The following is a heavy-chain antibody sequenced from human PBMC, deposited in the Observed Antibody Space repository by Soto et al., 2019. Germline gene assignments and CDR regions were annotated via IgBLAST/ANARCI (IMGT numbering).Heavy chain of an antibody. D-gene: IGHD3-22*01. CDR1: GGSISSGDYY. J-gene: IGHJ5*02. CDR3: ARGGKVNYYDSSTNWFDP. CDR2: IYYSGST. Sequence: PSETLSLTCTVSGGSISSGDYYWSWIRQPPGKGLEWIGYIYYSGSTYYNPSLKSRVTISVDTSKNQFSLKLSSVTAADTAVYYCARGGKVNYYDSSTNWFDPWGQGTLVTVSS. V-gene: IGHV4-30-4*01.